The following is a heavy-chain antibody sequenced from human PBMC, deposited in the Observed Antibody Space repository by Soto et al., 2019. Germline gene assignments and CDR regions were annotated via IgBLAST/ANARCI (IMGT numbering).Heavy chain of an antibody. Sequence: GGSLRLSCAASGFTFSSYWMHWVRQAPGKGLVCVSRINPDGSAKNYAESVKGRLTISRDNAKNTLYLQMNSLRAEHTAVFYCGRGGSDSPMAPGYWGQGTLVAVSS. J-gene: IGHJ4*02. CDR3: GRGGSDSPMAPGY. D-gene: IGHD5-18*01. V-gene: IGHV3-74*01. CDR2: INPDGSAK. CDR1: GFTFSSYW.